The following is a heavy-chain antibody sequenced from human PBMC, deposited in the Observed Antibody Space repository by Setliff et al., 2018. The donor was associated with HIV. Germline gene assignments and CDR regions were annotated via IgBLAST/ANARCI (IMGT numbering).Heavy chain of an antibody. CDR2: MYSSGST. D-gene: IGHD6-13*01. J-gene: IGHJ6*02. CDR1: GSSITSENYY. V-gene: IGHV4-61*02. CDR3: ARDIHSSPWYGVGGMDV. Sequence: SETLSLTCTVSGSSITSENYYWNWIRQPAGKGLEWIGRMYSSGSTDYNPSLKSRVTIFVDTSKNQFSLKVTSVTATDTAVYYCARDIHSSPWYGVGGMDVWGQGTTVTVS.